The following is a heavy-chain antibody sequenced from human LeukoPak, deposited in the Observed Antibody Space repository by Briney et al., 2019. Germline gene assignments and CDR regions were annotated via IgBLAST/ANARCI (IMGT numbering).Heavy chain of an antibody. CDR3: AKDFGEYDILTSYDY. J-gene: IGHJ4*02. CDR2: ISYDGSNK. CDR1: GFTFSSYG. V-gene: IGHV3-30*18. D-gene: IGHD3-9*01. Sequence: PGGSLRLSCAASGFTFSSYGMHWVRQAPGKGLEWVAVISYDGSNKYYADSVKGRFTISRDNSKNTLYLQMNSLRAEDTAVYHCAKDFGEYDILTSYDYWGQGTLVTVSS.